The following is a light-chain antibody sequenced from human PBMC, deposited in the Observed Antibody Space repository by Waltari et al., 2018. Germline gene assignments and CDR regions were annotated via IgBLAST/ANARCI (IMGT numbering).Light chain of an antibody. Sequence: ILLTQSPVILSVSPEGRATLSCRASQSISNNLAWYQQKPRQAPRLLIYDASNRATGIPARFSGSGSGTDFTLTIASLEPEDLAVYYCQHRYNWPRTFGQGTKVEIK. CDR3: QHRYNWPRT. J-gene: IGKJ1*01. CDR2: DAS. V-gene: IGKV3-11*01. CDR1: QSISNN.